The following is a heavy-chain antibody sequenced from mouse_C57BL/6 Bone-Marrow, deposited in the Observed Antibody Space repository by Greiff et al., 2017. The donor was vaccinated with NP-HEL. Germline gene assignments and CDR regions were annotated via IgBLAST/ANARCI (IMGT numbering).Heavy chain of an antibody. CDR2: IDPENGDT. Sequence: VQLQQSGAELVRPGASVKLSCTASGFNIKDDYMHWVKQRPEQGLEWIGWIDPENGDTEYASKFQGKATITADTSSNTAYLQLSSLTSEDTAVYYCTSITTGTYYWGQGTTLTVSS. D-gene: IGHD1-1*01. CDR1: GFNIKDDY. CDR3: TSITTGTYY. V-gene: IGHV14-4*01. J-gene: IGHJ2*01.